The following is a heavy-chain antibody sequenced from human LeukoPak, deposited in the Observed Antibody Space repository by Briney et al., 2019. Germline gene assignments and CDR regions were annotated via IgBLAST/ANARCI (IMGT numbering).Heavy chain of an antibody. Sequence: GGSLRLSCAASGLTFWSDGMHWFRQAPGRGLKWVAVIWNDGSKQYYADSVKGRFTISRDNSKNTLHLQMNSLRADDTAVYYCAIDSANWSFDHWGQGTLVTVSS. J-gene: IGHJ5*02. CDR1: GLTFWSDG. D-gene: IGHD1-1*01. CDR2: IWNDGSKQ. CDR3: AIDSANWSFDH. V-gene: IGHV3-33*01.